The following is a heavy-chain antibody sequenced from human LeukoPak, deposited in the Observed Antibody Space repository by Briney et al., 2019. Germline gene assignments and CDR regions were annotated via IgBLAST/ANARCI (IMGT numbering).Heavy chain of an antibody. CDR2: IYYSGNTGST. Sequence: SETLSLTCTVSGGSISYYHWSWIRRPPGKGLEWIGFIYYSGNTGSTNYNPSLRSRVTISVDTSKNQFSLKLSSVTAADTAVYYCARCTEEMATICSYWGQGTLVTVSS. V-gene: IGHV4-59*01. D-gene: IGHD5-24*01. CDR3: ARCTEEMATICSY. CDR1: GGSISYYH. J-gene: IGHJ4*02.